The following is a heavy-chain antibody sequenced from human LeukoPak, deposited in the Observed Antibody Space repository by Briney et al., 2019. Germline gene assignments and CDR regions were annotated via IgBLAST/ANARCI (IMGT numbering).Heavy chain of an antibody. CDR2: IVVGSGNT. V-gene: IGHV1-58*02. D-gene: IGHD3-22*01. Sequence: ASVKVSCKATRFIFTSSAMQWVRQARGQRLEWIGWIVVGSGNTNYAQKFQERVTITRDMSTSTAYMELSSLRSEDTAVYYCAAVPIRYDSSGYADDYWGQGTLVTVS. CDR1: RFIFTSSA. J-gene: IGHJ4*02. CDR3: AAVPIRYDSSGYADDY.